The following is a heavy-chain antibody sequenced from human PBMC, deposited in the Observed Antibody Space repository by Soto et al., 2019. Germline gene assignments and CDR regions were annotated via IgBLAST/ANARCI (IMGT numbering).Heavy chain of an antibody. CDR2: IYHSGST. J-gene: IGHJ4*02. D-gene: IGHD3-22*01. CDR3: ARDTHYYDSSGPSFDY. CDR1: GGSISSGGYS. V-gene: IGHV4-30-2*01. Sequence: SETLSLTCAVSGGSISSGGYSWSWIRQPPGKGLEWIGYIYHSGSTYYNPSLKSRVTISVDRSKNQFSLKLSSVTAADTAVYYCARDTHYYDSSGPSFDYWGQGTLVTVS.